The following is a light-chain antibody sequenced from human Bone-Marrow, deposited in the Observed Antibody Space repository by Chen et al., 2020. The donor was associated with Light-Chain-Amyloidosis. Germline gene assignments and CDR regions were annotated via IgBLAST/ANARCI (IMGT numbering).Light chain of an antibody. CDR1: ALPKQY. J-gene: IGLJ3*02. Sequence: SYELTQPPSVSVSPGQTARITCSGDALPKQYAYWYQQKPGQAPVLVIYKDSERPSGIPARFSGSSSGTTVTLTISGVQAEDEADYYCQSADSSGTLWVFGGGTKLTVL. CDR2: KDS. V-gene: IGLV3-25*03. CDR3: QSADSSGTLWV.